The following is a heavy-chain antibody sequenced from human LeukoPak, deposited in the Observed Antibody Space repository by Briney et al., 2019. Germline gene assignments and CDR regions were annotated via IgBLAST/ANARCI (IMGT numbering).Heavy chain of an antibody. CDR2: INHSGST. J-gene: IGHJ6*02. CDR3: ARLRTVTSYYYYGMDV. D-gene: IGHD4-17*01. V-gene: IGHV4-34*08. Sequence: KPGGSLRLSCAASGFTFSSYAMSWIRQPPGKGLEWIGEINHSGSTNYNPSLKSRVTISVDTSKNQFSLKLSSVTAADTAVYYCARLRTVTSYYYYGMDVWGQGTTVTVSS. CDR1: GFTFSSYA.